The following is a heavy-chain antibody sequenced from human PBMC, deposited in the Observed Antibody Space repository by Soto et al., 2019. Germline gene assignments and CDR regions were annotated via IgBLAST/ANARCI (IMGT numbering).Heavy chain of an antibody. CDR3: ARVPGP. CDR1: GGSISSGNYY. J-gene: IGHJ5*02. CDR2: ISYSGST. V-gene: IGHV4-30-4*01. Sequence: SETLSLTCTVSGGSISSGNYYWSWIRQPPGKGLEWIGFISYSGSTYYSTSLKSRVTISVDRSKNQFSLKLSSVTAADTAVYYCARVPGPWGQGTLVTV.